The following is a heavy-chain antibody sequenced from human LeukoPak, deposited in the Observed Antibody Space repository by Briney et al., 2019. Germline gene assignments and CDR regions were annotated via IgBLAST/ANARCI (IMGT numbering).Heavy chain of an antibody. CDR2: IYYSGST. CDR3: AKAPLITIFYYFDY. D-gene: IGHD3-9*01. CDR1: GGSISSSSYY. Sequence: SETLSLTCTVSGGSISSSSYYWGWIRQPPGKGLEWIGSIYYSGSTYYNPSLKSRVTISVDTSKNQFSLKLSSVTAADTAVYYCAKAPLITIFYYFDYWGQGTLVTVSS. V-gene: IGHV4-39*01. J-gene: IGHJ4*02.